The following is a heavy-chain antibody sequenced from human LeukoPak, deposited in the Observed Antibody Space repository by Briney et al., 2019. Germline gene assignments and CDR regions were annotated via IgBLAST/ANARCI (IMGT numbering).Heavy chain of an antibody. CDR3: AREHIAAAGRFDP. CDR1: GGSISSYY. Sequence: SETLSLTCTVSGGSISSYYWSWIRQPPGKGLEWIGYIYYSGSTNYNPSLKSRVTISVDTSKNQFPLKLSSVTAADTAVYYCAREHIAAAGRFDPWGQGTLVTVSS. J-gene: IGHJ5*02. CDR2: IYYSGST. V-gene: IGHV4-59*01. D-gene: IGHD6-13*01.